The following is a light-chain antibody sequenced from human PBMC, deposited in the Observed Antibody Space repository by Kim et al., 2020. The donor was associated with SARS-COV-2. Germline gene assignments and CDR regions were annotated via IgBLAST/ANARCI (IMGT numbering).Light chain of an antibody. Sequence: DIQMTQSPSSLSTSVGERVTLTCRASQNIGYYLNWYQQIPGKAPKLLIYAASSLQSGVPSRFSGSGSGTEFTLTIISPQPEDSATYYCQQSYTTPPYTFGQGTKLEI. CDR3: QQSYTTPPYT. CDR2: AAS. V-gene: IGKV1-39*01. CDR1: QNIGYY. J-gene: IGKJ2*01.